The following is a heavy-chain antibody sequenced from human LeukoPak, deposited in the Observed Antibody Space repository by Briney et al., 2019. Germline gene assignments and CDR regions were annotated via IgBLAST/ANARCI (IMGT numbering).Heavy chain of an antibody. V-gene: IGHV4-38-2*02. CDR1: GYSISSGYY. Sequence: PSETLSLTCTVSGYSISSGYYWGWIRQPPGKGLEWIGSIYHSGSTYYNPSLKSRVTISVDTSKNQFSLKLSSVPAEDTAVYYCARDGLLSITIFGVVTPEPTFDYWGQGTLVTVSS. D-gene: IGHD3-3*01. J-gene: IGHJ4*02. CDR3: ARDGLLSITIFGVVTPEPTFDY. CDR2: IYHSGST.